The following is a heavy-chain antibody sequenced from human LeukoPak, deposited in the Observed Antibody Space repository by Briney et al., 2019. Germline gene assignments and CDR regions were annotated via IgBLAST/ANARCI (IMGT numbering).Heavy chain of an antibody. V-gene: IGHV4-61*01. CDR1: GGSLPSGSYY. Sequence: SETLFLTCTVPGGSLPSGSYYWSSIRQPPGEGLEWLGYFYYYGSTNYKPSLKSRVTISVDTSKNQFSLKLSSVTVADTAVYYCAGELQYCSGGSCYFSYYYGMDVWGKGTTVTVSS. D-gene: IGHD2-15*01. J-gene: IGHJ6*04. CDR3: AGELQYCSGGSCYFSYYYGMDV. CDR2: FYYYGST.